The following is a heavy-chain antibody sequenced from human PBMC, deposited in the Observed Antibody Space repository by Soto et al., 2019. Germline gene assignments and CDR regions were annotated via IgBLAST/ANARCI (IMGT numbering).Heavy chain of an antibody. V-gene: IGHV5-10-1*01. CDR3: ARLPYYYDSSGSYWYFDL. Sequence: GESLKISCNGSGYSFTSYWISWVRQMPGKGLEWMGRIDPSDSYTNYSPSFQGHVTISADKSISTAYLQWSSLKASDTAMYYCARLPYYYDSSGSYWYFDLWGRGTLVTVSS. J-gene: IGHJ2*01. D-gene: IGHD3-22*01. CDR2: IDPSDSYT. CDR1: GYSFTSYW.